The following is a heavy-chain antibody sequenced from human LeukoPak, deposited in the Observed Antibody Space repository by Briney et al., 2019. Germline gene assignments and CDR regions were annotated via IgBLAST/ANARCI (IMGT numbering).Heavy chain of an antibody. D-gene: IGHD3-22*01. CDR2: IYSGGST. V-gene: IGHV3-53*01. CDR3: AKHDSSGYYFDY. Sequence: GGSLRLSCAASGFTVSSNYMSWVRQAPGKGLEWVSVIYSGGSTYYADSVKGRFTISRGRSKNTPYLQMYSLRAEDTAVFYCAKHDSSGYYFDYWGQGTLVTVSS. CDR1: GFTVSSNY. J-gene: IGHJ4*02.